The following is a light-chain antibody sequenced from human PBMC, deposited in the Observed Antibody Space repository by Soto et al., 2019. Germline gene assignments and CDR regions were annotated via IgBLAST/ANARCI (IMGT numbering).Light chain of an antibody. CDR3: CSYAGSSTFS. Sequence: QSALTQPASVSGSPGQSITISCTGTRSDVGSYNLVSWYQQHPGKAPKLMIYEGSKRPSGVSNRFSGSKSGNTASLTISGLQAEDEADYYCCSYAGSSTFSFGTGTKLTVL. CDR1: RSDVGSYNL. J-gene: IGLJ1*01. V-gene: IGLV2-23*03. CDR2: EGS.